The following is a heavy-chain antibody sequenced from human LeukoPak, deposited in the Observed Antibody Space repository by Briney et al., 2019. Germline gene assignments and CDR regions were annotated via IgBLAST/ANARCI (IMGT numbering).Heavy chain of an antibody. D-gene: IGHD4-11*01. J-gene: IGHJ6*03. CDR3: ARGSSKYVFGYYMDV. CDR2: INPKTGGT. Sequence: ASVKVSCKASGYTFTGYYIHWARQAPGQGLEWVGWINPKTGGTNYAQKFLDRATMTTDMSTSTAYMELIRLRSRDTAVYFCARGSSKYVFGYYMDVWGKGTTIIVSS. V-gene: IGHV1-2*02. CDR1: GYTFTGYY.